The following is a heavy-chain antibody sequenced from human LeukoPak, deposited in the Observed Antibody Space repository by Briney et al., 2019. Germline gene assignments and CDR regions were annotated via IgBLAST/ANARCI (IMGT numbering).Heavy chain of an antibody. J-gene: IGHJ4*02. D-gene: IGHD3-22*01. V-gene: IGHV3-64D*06. Sequence: GGSLRLSCSASGFTFKKYAMHWVRQAPGKGLEYVSAINSNGGRTYYADSVKGRFTISRDNSRNTLFLQMSSLRVEDTAVYYCVKDLYYDNSGYYSGAFDYWGQGTLVTVSS. CDR2: INSNGGRT. CDR1: GFTFKKYA. CDR3: VKDLYYDNSGYYSGAFDY.